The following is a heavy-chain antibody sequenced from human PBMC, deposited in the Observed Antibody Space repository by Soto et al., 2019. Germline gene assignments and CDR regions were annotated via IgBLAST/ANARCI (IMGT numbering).Heavy chain of an antibody. CDR2: IVVGSGNT. Sequence: SVKVSCKASGYTNTSSAVQWVRQTRRQRLEWIGWIVVGSGNTNYAQKFQEGVTITRDMSTSTAYMELSSLRSEDTAVYYCAADISHSSGHYYFDYWGQGTLVTVSS. CDR3: AADISHSSGHYYFDY. D-gene: IGHD3-22*01. J-gene: IGHJ4*02. CDR1: GYTNTSSA. V-gene: IGHV1-58*01.